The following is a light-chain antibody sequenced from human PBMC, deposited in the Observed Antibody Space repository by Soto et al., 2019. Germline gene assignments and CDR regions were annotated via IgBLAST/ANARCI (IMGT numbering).Light chain of an antibody. CDR2: GAS. CDR1: QSVSSN. CDR3: QQYNNWSWT. Sequence: EIEMPQSPATLSVSPGERATLSCRASQSVSSNLAWYQQKPGQAPRLLIYGASTRATGIPARFSGSGSGTEFTLTISSLQSEDFAVYYCQQYNNWSWTFGQGTKVDIK. V-gene: IGKV3-15*01. J-gene: IGKJ1*01.